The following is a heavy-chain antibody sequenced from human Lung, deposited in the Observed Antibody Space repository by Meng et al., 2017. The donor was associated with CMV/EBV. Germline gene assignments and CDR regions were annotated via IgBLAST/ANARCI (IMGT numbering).Heavy chain of an antibody. CDR2: INPNSGGT. CDR3: ARDGSLGYCSSTSCYGAGWFDP. D-gene: IGHD2-2*01. V-gene: IGHV1-2*02. Sequence: ASVKVSXKASGYTFTGYYMHWVRQAPGQGLEWMGWINPNSGGTNYAQKFQGRVTMTRDTSISTAYMELSRLRSDDTAVYYCARDGSLGYCSSTSCYGAGWFDPWGQGNXVTGAS. CDR1: GYTFTGYY. J-gene: IGHJ5*02.